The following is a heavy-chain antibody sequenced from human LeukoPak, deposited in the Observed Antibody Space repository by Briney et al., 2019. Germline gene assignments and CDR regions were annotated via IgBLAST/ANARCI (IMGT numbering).Heavy chain of an antibody. CDR1: GGSISSYY. V-gene: IGHV4-59*01. CDR3: ARVYGSGYDFRGAFDI. D-gene: IGHD5-12*01. CDR2: IYYSGST. J-gene: IGHJ3*02. Sequence: PSETLSLTCTVSGGSISSYYWGWIRQPPGKGLEWIGYIYYSGSTNYNPSLKSRVTISVDTSKNQFSLKLSSVTAADTAVYYCARVYGSGYDFRGAFDIWGQGTMVTVSS.